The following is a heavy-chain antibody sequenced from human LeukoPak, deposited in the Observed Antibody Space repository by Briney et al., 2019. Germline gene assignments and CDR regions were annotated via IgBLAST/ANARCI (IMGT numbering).Heavy chain of an antibody. D-gene: IGHD6-6*01. CDR1: GYTFTGYY. J-gene: IGHJ4*02. CDR2: INPNSGGT. V-gene: IGHV1-2*02. CDR3: ARDSSSRVLYYFDY. Sequence: GASVKVSCKASGYTFTGYYMHWVRQAPGQGLEWIGWINPNSGGTNYAQKFQGRVTMTRATSISTAYIELSRLRSDDTAVYYCARDSSSRVLYYFDYWGQGTLVTVSS.